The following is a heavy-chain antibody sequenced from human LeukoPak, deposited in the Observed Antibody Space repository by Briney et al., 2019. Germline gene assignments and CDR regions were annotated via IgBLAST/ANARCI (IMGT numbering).Heavy chain of an antibody. Sequence: GGSLRLSCAASGFTLSSYWMHWVRQAPGKGLVWVSRFYGDASSASYTDSVKGRFTISGDNAKNTLHLQMDSLRAEDTAVYYCASSGNTWYGGFDYWGQGTLVTVSS. CDR1: GFTLSSYW. CDR3: ASSGNTWYGGFDY. D-gene: IGHD6-13*01. CDR2: FYGDASSA. V-gene: IGHV3-74*01. J-gene: IGHJ4*02.